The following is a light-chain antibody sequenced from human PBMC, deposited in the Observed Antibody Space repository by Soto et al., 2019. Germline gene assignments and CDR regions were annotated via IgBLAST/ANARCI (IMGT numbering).Light chain of an antibody. J-gene: IGLJ2*01. CDR2: LNSDGSH. Sequence: QPVLTQSPSASASLGASVKLTCTLSSGHSSYAIAWHQQQPEKGPRYLMKLNSDGSHNKGDGIPDRFSGSSSGAERYLTISSLHSEDGLDYYCQPWVTAFSVVFGEGTK. V-gene: IGLV4-69*01. CDR1: SGHSSYA. CDR3: QPWVTAFSVV.